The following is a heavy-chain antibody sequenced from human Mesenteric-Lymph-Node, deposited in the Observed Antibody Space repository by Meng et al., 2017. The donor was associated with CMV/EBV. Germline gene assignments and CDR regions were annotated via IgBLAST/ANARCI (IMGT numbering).Heavy chain of an antibody. CDR1: GFTFDDFA. CDR3: TKSDSVAGFFWFDP. D-gene: IGHD6-13*01. V-gene: IGHV3-9*01. Sequence: GGSLRLSCTAPGFTFDDFAMHWVRHAPGKGLELVSGISWKSGSIGYADSVKGRFAISRENAKNALYLQMNSLRPEDTAFYYSTKSDSVAGFFWFDPWGQGTQVTVSS. CDR2: ISWKSGSI. J-gene: IGHJ5*02.